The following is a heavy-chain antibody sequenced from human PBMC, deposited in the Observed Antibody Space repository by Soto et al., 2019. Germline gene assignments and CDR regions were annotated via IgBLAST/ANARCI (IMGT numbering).Heavy chain of an antibody. D-gene: IGHD3-22*01. CDR3: AREASLKYYYDSSGFEDAFDI. CDR1: GYTFTGDY. CDR2: INPNSGGT. Sequence: ASVEVSCKASGYTFTGDYMHWVLQAPGQGLEWMGWINPNSGGTNYAQKFQGWVTMTRDTSISTAYMELSRLRSDDTAVYYCAREASLKYYYDSSGFEDAFDIWGQGTMVTVSS. J-gene: IGHJ3*02. V-gene: IGHV1-2*04.